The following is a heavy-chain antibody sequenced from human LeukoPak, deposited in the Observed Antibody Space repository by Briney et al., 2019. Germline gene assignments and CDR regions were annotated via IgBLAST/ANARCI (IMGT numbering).Heavy chain of an antibody. CDR2: TVGGGDGT. J-gene: IGHJ4*02. CDR1: GFTFSSTS. CDR3: TRDPNALDY. Sequence: GGSLRLSCAASGFTFSSTSMSWVRQAPGKGLEWVAVTVGGGDGTYYADSVKGRFTISRDNSNNTLYPQMNSLRDEDTAVYYCTRDPNALDYWGQGTLVTVSS. V-gene: IGHV3-23*01.